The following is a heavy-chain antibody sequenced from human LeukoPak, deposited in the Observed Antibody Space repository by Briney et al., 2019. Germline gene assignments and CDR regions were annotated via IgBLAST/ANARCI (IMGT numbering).Heavy chain of an antibody. Sequence: ASVNVSCKASGYTFTGYYMHWVRQAPGQGLEWVGRINPNSGGTNYAQKFQGRVTMTRDTSISTAYMELNTLRSDDTAVYYCAREDGFCSSSSCYNDYWGQGALVTVSS. CDR1: GYTFTGYY. V-gene: IGHV1-2*06. CDR3: AREDGFCSSSSCYNDY. CDR2: INPNSGGT. J-gene: IGHJ4*02. D-gene: IGHD2-2*02.